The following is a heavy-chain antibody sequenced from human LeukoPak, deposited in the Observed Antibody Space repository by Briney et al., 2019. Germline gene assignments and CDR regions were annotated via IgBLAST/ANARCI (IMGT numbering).Heavy chain of an antibody. CDR1: GFTFNAFA. Sequence: GGSLRLSCAASGFTFNAFAMHWGRQLPGKGVEWGSGINGNRAAIGYAASVKGRFTISRDNAKNSLYLQMNSLRPEDMGLYYCAKDIGPQVGIDWYFDLWGRGTLVTVSS. V-gene: IGHV3-9*03. J-gene: IGHJ2*01. D-gene: IGHD2-21*01. CDR2: INGNRAAI. CDR3: AKDIGPQVGIDWYFDL.